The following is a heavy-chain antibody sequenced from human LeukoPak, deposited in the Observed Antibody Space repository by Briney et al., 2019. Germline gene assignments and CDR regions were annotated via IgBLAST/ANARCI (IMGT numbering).Heavy chain of an antibody. CDR3: ARGGITVPYYYYRMDV. CDR2: MNPNSGNT. J-gene: IGHJ6*02. D-gene: IGHD4-17*01. Sequence: SVKVSCTAWGYIFTSYDLNWVGQPSGQGREWMGWMNPNSGNTGYPQKFQCRVTMTRNPSISTAYIELSSLRSEDTAVYYCARGGITVPYYYYRMDVWGQGATVTVSS. V-gene: IGHV1-8*01. CDR1: GYIFTSYD.